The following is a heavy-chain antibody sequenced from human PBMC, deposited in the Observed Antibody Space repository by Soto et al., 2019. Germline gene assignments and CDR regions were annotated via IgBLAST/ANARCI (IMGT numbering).Heavy chain of an antibody. D-gene: IGHD2-15*01. CDR1: GGSVSSGPYY. CDR2: IYYSGST. CDR3: ARWEAATHDAFDI. V-gene: IGHV4-39*01. Sequence: PSETLSLTCTVSGGSVSSGPYYWSWIRQPPGKGLEWIGSIYYSGSTYYNPSLKSRVTISVDTSKNQFSLKLSSVTAADTAVYYCARWEAATHDAFDIWGQGTMVTVSS. J-gene: IGHJ3*02.